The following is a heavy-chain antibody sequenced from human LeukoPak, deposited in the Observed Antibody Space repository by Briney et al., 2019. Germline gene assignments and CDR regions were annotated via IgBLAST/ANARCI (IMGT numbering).Heavy chain of an antibody. Sequence: GGSLRLSCAASGFTFSSYAMSSVRQAPGKGLGWVSAISGSGGSTYYADSVKGRFTISRDNSKNTLYLQMNSLRAEDTAVYYCACRIAAAGMVEDHYYYYMDVWGKGTTVTVSS. J-gene: IGHJ6*03. D-gene: IGHD6-13*01. V-gene: IGHV3-23*01. CDR3: ACRIAAAGMVEDHYYYYMDV. CDR1: GFTFSSYA. CDR2: ISGSGGST.